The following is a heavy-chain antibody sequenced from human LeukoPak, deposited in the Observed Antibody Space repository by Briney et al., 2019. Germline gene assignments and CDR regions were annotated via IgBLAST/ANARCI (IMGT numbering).Heavy chain of an antibody. CDR1: GFTFSSYA. CDR2: ISYDGSNK. Sequence: GGSLRLSCAASGFTFSSYAMHWVRQAPGKGLEWVAVISYDGSNKYYADSVKGRFTISRDNSKNTLYLQMNSLRAEDTAVYYCARDDGARESPSYSGSYWGGGYFDYWGQGTLVTVSS. V-gene: IGHV3-30-3*01. D-gene: IGHD1-26*01. CDR3: ARDDGARESPSYSGSYWGGGYFDY. J-gene: IGHJ4*02.